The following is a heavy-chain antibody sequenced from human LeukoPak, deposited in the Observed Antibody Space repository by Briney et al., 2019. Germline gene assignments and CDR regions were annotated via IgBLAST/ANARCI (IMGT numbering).Heavy chain of an antibody. D-gene: IGHD3-9*01. CDR1: GGSISSYY. J-gene: IGHJ2*01. CDR2: IYTSGST. V-gene: IGHV4-4*07. CDR3: ARGSAYYDILTCSPVGYWYFDL. Sequence: PSETLSLTCTVSGGSISSYYWSWIRQPAGKGLEWIGRIYTSGSTNYNPSLKSRVTMSVDTSKNQFSLKLSSVTAADTAVYYCARGSAYYDILTCSPVGYWYFDLWGRGTLVTVSS.